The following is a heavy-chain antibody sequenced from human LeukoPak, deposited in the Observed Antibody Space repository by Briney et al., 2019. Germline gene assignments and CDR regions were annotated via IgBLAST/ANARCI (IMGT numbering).Heavy chain of an antibody. V-gene: IGHV4-34*01. Sequence: SETLSLTCAVYGGSFSGYYWSWIRQPPGKGLEWIGSIYHSGSTYYNPSLKSRVTISVDTSKNQFSLKLSSATAADTAVYFCARAYRSSWYANWFDPWGQGTLVTVSS. J-gene: IGHJ5*02. CDR3: ARAYRSSWYANWFDP. CDR1: GGSFSGYY. D-gene: IGHD6-13*01. CDR2: IYHSGST.